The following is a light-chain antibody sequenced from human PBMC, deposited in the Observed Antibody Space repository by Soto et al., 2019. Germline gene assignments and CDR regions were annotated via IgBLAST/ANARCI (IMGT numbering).Light chain of an antibody. J-gene: IGKJ4*01. CDR3: QQYDDWLRLT. CDR2: GAS. Sequence: EIVMTQSPATLSVSPGERATLSCRASQSVNIYLAWYQQKPGQAPRLLIFGASYRATGIPARFSGSGSGTEFNLTISSLQSEDFAVYFCQQYDDWLRLTFGEGTKVESK. CDR1: QSVNIY. V-gene: IGKV3D-15*01.